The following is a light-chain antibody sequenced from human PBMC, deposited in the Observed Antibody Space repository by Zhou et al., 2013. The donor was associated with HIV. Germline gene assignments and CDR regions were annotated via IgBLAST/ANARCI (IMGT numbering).Light chain of an antibody. J-gene: IGKJ1*01. CDR3: MQALQTPRT. CDR2: LVS. Sequence: DTVMTQSPLSLPVXPGETASISCRSSQSLLHSNGYTYLDWYLQKPGQSPQLLIYLVSNRASGVPDRFNGSGSGTEFTLKITNVEAEDVGVYYCMQALQTPRTFGQGTKVEIK. V-gene: IGKV2-28*01. CDR1: QSLLHSNGYTY.